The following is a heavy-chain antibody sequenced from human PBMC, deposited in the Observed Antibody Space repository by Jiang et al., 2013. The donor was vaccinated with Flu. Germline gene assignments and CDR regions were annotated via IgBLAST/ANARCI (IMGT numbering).Heavy chain of an antibody. CDR3: ARGGNYRIDY. CDR1: GFTFSTYW. CDR2: INQDGSEK. V-gene: IGHV3-7*01. J-gene: IGHJ4*02. Sequence: LSCAASGFTFSTYWMSWVRQAPGKGLEWVANINQDGSEKYYVDSVKGRFTISRDNAKNSLYLQMNSLRAEDTAVYYCARGGNYRIDYWGQGTLVTVSS. D-gene: IGHD4-11*01.